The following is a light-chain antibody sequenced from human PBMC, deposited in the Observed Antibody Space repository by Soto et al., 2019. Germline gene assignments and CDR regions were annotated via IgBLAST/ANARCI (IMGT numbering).Light chain of an antibody. V-gene: IGKV1-5*01. J-gene: IGKJ1*01. Sequence: DIQMTQFPSALSASVGDRVTITCRASQNVNNWLAWYQHKPGKAPQLLIYDASVLETGVPSRFSGSGSGTEFTLAISGLQSDDFATYPCQQYNTYWTFGPGTKVDIK. CDR2: DAS. CDR1: QNVNNW. CDR3: QQYNTYWT.